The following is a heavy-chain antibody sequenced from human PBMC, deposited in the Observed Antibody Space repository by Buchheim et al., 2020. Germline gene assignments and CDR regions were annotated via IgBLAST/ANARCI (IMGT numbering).Heavy chain of an antibody. Sequence: QVQLQQWGAGLLKPSETLSLTCAVYGGSFSGYYWGWIRQPPGKGLEWIGEINHSGSTNYNPSLKSRVTISVDTSKNQFSLKLSSVTAADTAVYYCARDERAGTNNWFDPWGQGTL. D-gene: IGHD1-1*01. CDR3: ARDERAGTNNWFDP. CDR1: GGSFSGYY. CDR2: INHSGST. J-gene: IGHJ5*02. V-gene: IGHV4-34*01.